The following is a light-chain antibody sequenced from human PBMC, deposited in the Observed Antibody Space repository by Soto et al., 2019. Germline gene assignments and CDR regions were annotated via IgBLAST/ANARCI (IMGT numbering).Light chain of an antibody. J-gene: IGKJ4*01. CDR2: GAS. V-gene: IGKV3-20*01. CDR3: QQYGVTPPNG. CDR1: HIVSSTY. Sequence: ESGLTQSPGTLSLCPGERATLSCRASHIVSSTYLAWFQQKPGQAPRLLIYGASTRATGIPDRFSGSGSGTDSTLTISGLEPEDFALYYCQQYGVTPPNGFGGGTKVDIK.